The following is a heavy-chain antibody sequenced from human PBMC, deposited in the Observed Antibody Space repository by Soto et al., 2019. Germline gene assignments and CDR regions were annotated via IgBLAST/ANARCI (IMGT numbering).Heavy chain of an antibody. J-gene: IGHJ4*02. CDR1: GFTFSSYS. CDR2: ISSSSSTI. V-gene: IGHV3-48*02. Sequence: GGSLRLSCAASGFTFSSYSMNWVRQAPGKGLEWVSYISSSSSTIYYADSVKGRFTISRDNAKNSLYLQMNSLRDEDTAVYYCARVLFIAGTADCLDYWGQGTLVTVSS. CDR3: ARVLFIAGTADCLDY. D-gene: IGHD1-7*01.